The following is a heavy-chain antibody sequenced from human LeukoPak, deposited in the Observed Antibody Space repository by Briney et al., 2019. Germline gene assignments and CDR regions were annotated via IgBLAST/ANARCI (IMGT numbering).Heavy chain of an antibody. J-gene: IGHJ3*02. D-gene: IGHD2-15*01. CDR2: INPNSGVT. CDR3: ARPAVVVAATSIAFDI. Sequence: GASVKVSCKASGYILTRYYMHWLGQAPGQGLEWMGWINPNSGVTNYAQKFQGRVTMTRDTSISTAYMELSRLRSDDTAVYYCARPAVVVAATSIAFDIWGQGTMVTVSS. CDR1: GYILTRYY. V-gene: IGHV1-2*02.